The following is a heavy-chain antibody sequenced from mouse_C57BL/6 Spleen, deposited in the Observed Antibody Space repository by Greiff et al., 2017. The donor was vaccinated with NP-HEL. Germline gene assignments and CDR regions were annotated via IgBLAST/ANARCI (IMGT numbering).Heavy chain of an antibody. J-gene: IGHJ4*01. CDR1: GYTFTNYW. V-gene: IGHV1-63*01. Sequence: QVQLQQSGAELVRPGTSVKMSCKASGYTFTNYWIGWAKQRPGHGLEWIGDIYPGGGYTNYNEKFKGKATLTADQSSSTAYMQFSSLTSEDSAIYYCARSPGDYYAMDDWGQGTSVTVSS. CDR2: IYPGGGYT. CDR3: ARSPGDYYAMDD.